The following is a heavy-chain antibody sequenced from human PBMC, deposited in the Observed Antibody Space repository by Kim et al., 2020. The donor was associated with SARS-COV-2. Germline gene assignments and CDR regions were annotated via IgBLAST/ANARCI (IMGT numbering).Heavy chain of an antibody. J-gene: IGHJ3*01. D-gene: IGHD3-22*01. CDR3: ARWDDSSGYYPSDAFDV. Sequence: VKGRFTISRDNAKNSLYLQMNSLRAEDTAVYYCARWDDSSGYYPSDAFDVWGQGTMVTVSS. V-gene: IGHV3-21*01.